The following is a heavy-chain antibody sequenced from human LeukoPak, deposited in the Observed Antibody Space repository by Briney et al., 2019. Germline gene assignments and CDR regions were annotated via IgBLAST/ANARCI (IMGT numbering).Heavy chain of an antibody. CDR3: ARMTYDPHGVDV. Sequence: ASVKVSCKASGYTLTSYDINWVRQATGQGLEWMGWMNPNSGRTGYAQNFQGRITITRNTSISTAYMELSSLRSEDTAVYYCARMTYDPHGVDVWGKGTTVTVSS. CDR1: GYTLTSYD. V-gene: IGHV1-8*01. D-gene: IGHD5-12*01. CDR2: MNPNSGRT. J-gene: IGHJ6*04.